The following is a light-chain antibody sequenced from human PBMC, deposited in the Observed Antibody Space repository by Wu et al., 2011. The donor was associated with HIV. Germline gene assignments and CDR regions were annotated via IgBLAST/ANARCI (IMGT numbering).Light chain of an antibody. CDR1: QSVRHL. CDR2: GAS. J-gene: IGKJ5*01. Sequence: RVSQSVRHLLCLVSQKPGQAPRLLINGASNRATGTPARFSGSASGTDFTLTISSLEPEDSAIYYCQQRTNWPLISFGPGTRLEIK. CDR3: QQRTNWPLIS. V-gene: IGKV3-11*01.